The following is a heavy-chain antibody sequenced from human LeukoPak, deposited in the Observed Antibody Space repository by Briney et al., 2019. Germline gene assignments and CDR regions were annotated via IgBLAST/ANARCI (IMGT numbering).Heavy chain of an antibody. CDR1: GGSITYYY. CDR3: ARRVGKAADGNPFDI. V-gene: IGHV4-59*08. Sequence: SETLSLTCTVSGGSITYYYWSWIRQPPGKGLEWIGYMYYSGSTDYNPSLKSRVTISVDTSKNQFSLKLRSVTAADTAVYYCARRVGKAADGNPFDIWGQGTMVTVS. CDR2: MYYSGST. J-gene: IGHJ3*02. D-gene: IGHD6-13*01.